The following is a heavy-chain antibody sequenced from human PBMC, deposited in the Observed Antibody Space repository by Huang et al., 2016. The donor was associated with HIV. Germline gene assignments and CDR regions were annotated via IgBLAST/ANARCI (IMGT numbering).Heavy chain of an antibody. CDR2: FDPESGET. D-gene: IGHD3-9*01. Sequence: QVQLVQSRAEVKKPGASVKVSCKVSEYTLTEFSIHWVRPPPGKGLEWMGGFDPESGETIYAQKFQGRVTMTEDTSTETAFMELSGLRPEDTAVYYCATGFDVFFDFWGQGTLVTVSS. CDR1: EYTLTEFS. J-gene: IGHJ4*02. CDR3: ATGFDVFFDF. V-gene: IGHV1-24*01.